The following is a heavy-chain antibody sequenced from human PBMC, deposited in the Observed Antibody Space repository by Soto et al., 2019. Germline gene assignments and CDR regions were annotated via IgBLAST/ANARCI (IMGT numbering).Heavy chain of an antibody. D-gene: IGHD6-19*01. Sequence: XSVKVSCKASGYTFTSYAMHLVRQAPGQRLEWMGWINAGNGNTKYSQKFLGRVTITRDTSASTAYMELRSLRSDDTAVYYCAREVVRVAGTRWFDPWGQGTLVTVSS. V-gene: IGHV1-3*01. CDR1: GYTFTSYA. CDR3: AREVVRVAGTRWFDP. CDR2: INAGNGNT. J-gene: IGHJ5*02.